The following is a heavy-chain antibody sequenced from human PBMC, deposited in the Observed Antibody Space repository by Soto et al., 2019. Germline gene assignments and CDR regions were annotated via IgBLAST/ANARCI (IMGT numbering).Heavy chain of an antibody. CDR1: GGTSSSYT. Sequence: SVKVSCKASGGTSSSYTISWVRQAPGQGLEWMGRIIPILGIANYAQKFQGRVTITADKSTSTAYMELSSLRSEDTAVYYCARGGVFFFAAPTNPFDYWGQGTLVTVSS. D-gene: IGHD3-10*01. V-gene: IGHV1-69*02. CDR3: ARGGVFFFAAPTNPFDY. CDR2: IIPILGIA. J-gene: IGHJ4*02.